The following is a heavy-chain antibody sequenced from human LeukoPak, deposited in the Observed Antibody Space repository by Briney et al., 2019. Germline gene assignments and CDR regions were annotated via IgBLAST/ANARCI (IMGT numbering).Heavy chain of an antibody. V-gene: IGHV1-2*02. CDR3: ARSPSQWLAFDY. CDR1: GYTFTGYY. J-gene: IGHJ4*02. D-gene: IGHD6-19*01. Sequence: ASVKVSCKASGYTFTGYYMHWVRQAPGQGVEWMGWINPNSGGTNYAQKFHRRFTMTSDTSISTAYMELSRLRSDDTAVYYCARSPSQWLAFDYWGQGTLVTVSS. CDR2: INPNSGGT.